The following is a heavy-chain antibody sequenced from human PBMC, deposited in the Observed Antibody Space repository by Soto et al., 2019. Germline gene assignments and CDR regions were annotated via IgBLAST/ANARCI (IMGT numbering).Heavy chain of an antibody. D-gene: IGHD3-22*01. J-gene: IGHJ6*02. V-gene: IGHV3-48*02. Sequence: PXGSLRLSCSAAGVTCSNYHMNWVRQAPGKGLEWVSHIGGARSTAIHYADSVKGRFTISRDNAENSLFLQMNSLRDEDTAVYYCARDFGYDDVWRQGTTVTVSS. CDR1: GVTCSNYH. CDR2: IGGARSTAI. CDR3: ARDFGYDDV.